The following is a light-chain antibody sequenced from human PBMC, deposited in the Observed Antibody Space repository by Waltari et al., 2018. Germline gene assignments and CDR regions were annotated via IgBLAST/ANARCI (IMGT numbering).Light chain of an antibody. Sequence: DFQMTQSPSSLSASVGDRVTITCQASQSTWSHLNWYQQKPGKAPKVIIYGASTLQGGVPSRFSGSGSGTDFTLTISSLQPEDSATYYCQQSYHIPYTFGQGTKLEIK. J-gene: IGKJ2*01. CDR1: QSTWSH. CDR3: QQSYHIPYT. CDR2: GAS. V-gene: IGKV1-39*01.